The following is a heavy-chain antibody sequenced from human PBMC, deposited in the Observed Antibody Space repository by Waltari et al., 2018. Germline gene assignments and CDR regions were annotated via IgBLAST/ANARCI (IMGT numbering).Heavy chain of an antibody. CDR3: ASQSTTLFDY. Sequence: QVQLVESGGGVVQPGRSRRLSCAASGFTFSRFGMHWVRQAPGKGLEWVAVIWHDGSNEYYVDSVKGRFTISRDNSKNTLYLQMNSLRAEDSAVYYCASQSTTLFDYWGQGTLVTVSS. V-gene: IGHV3-33*01. J-gene: IGHJ4*02. CDR1: GFTFSRFG. CDR2: IWHDGSNE. D-gene: IGHD2-15*01.